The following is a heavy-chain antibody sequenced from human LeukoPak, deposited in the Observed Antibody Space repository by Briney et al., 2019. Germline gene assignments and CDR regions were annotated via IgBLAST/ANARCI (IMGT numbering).Heavy chain of an antibody. CDR3: ARGGSGSYYTNYGMDV. Sequence: SETLSLTCTVSGGSISSGDYYWSWIRQPPGKGLEWIGYIYYSGSTYYNPSLKSRVTISVDTSKNQFSLKLSSVTAADTAVYYCARGGSGSYYTNYGMDVWGKGTTVTVSS. V-gene: IGHV4-30-4*01. J-gene: IGHJ6*04. CDR1: GGSISSGDYY. D-gene: IGHD3-10*01. CDR2: IYYSGST.